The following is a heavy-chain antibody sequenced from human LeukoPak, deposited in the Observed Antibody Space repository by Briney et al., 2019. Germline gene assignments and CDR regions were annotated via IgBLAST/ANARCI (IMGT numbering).Heavy chain of an antibody. Sequence: SETLSLTCTVSGGSISSYYWSWIRQPPGKGLEWIGYIYYSGSTNYNPSLKSRVTISVDTSKNQFSLKLSSVTAADTAVYYCARIGYYYGSGSHDYWGQGTLVTVSS. CDR3: ARIGYYYGSGSHDY. V-gene: IGHV4-59*12. J-gene: IGHJ4*02. D-gene: IGHD3-10*01. CDR1: GGSISSYY. CDR2: IYYSGST.